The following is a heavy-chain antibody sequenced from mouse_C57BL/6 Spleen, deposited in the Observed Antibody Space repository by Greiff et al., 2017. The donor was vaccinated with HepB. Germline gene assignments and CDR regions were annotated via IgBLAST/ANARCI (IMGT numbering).Heavy chain of an antibody. Sequence: QVQLQQSGAELVRPGTSVKVSCKASGYAFTNYLIEWVKQRPGQGLEWIGVINPGSGGTNYNEKFKGKATLTADKSSSTAYMQLSSLTSEDSAVYFCARWGYGSVDYWGQGTTLTVSS. CDR1: GYAFTNYL. D-gene: IGHD1-1*01. CDR3: ARWGYGSVDY. CDR2: INPGSGGT. J-gene: IGHJ2*01. V-gene: IGHV1-54*01.